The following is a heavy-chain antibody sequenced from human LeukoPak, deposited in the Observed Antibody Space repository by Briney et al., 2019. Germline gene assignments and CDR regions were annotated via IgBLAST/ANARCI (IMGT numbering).Heavy chain of an antibody. CDR2: ISPNSGGT. CDR1: GYTFTGYY. V-gene: IGHV1-2*02. Sequence: GSLKVSCKASGYTFTGYYIHWVRQAPGQGLEWMGWISPNSGGTNYAQKFQGRVTMTRDTSISTAYIGLSRLRSDDTALYYCARHRGTSDTFDIWGQGTMVTVS. D-gene: IGHD1-1*01. J-gene: IGHJ3*02. CDR3: ARHRGTSDTFDI.